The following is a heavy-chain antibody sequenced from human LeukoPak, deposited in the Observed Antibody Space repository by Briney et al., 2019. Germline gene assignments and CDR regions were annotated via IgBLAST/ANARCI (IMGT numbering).Heavy chain of an antibody. CDR1: GGSISSSSYY. Sequence: SETLSLTCTVSGGSISSSSYYWGRIRHPPGKGLEWIGSIYYSGSTYYNPSLKSRVTISVDTSKNQFSLKLSSVTAADTAVYYCARVSYDSSGYDPYFFDYWGLGTLVTVSS. V-gene: IGHV4-39*07. CDR2: IYYSGST. CDR3: ARVSYDSSGYDPYFFDY. D-gene: IGHD3-22*01. J-gene: IGHJ4*02.